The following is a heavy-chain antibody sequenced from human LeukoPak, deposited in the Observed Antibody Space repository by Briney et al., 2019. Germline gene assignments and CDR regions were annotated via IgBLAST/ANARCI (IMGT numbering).Heavy chain of an antibody. CDR1: GFTVSSNY. CDR2: IYSGGST. Sequence: GGSLRLSCAASGFTVSSNYMSWVRQAPGKGLEWVSVIYSGGSTYYADSVKGRFTISRDNSENTPYLQMNSLRAEDTAVYYCAREAWGSTRYYYYMDVWGKGTTVTVSS. D-gene: IGHD2-2*01. CDR3: AREAWGSTRYYYYMDV. J-gene: IGHJ6*03. V-gene: IGHV3-53*01.